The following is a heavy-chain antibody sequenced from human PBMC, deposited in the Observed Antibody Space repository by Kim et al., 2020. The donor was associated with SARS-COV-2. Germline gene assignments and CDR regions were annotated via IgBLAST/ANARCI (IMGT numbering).Heavy chain of an antibody. CDR3: SEGSCDSNWFRGFDY. V-gene: IGHV3-23*01. D-gene: IGHD6-13*01. Sequence: DSVQGRFTISRDNSRNTLYRQMNSRRAEDTAVYYCSEGSCDSNWFRGFDYWGQGTLVTVSS. J-gene: IGHJ4*02.